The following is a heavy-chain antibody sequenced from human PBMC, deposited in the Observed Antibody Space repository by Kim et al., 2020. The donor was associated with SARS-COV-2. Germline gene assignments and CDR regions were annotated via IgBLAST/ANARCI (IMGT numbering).Heavy chain of an antibody. CDR1: DFAFGYFD. Sequence: GGSLRLSCAASDFAFGYFDMHWVRQVKGKGLEWVSSFGAGGDTYYSASVKGRFTVSREKDDNSFYLQMDDLRAGDTAVYFCARSIAPTTISGVIVRFDMDVWGQGTTVTVSS. CDR2: FGAGGDT. V-gene: IGHV3-13*01. CDR3: ARSIAPTTISGVIVRFDMDV. J-gene: IGHJ6*02. D-gene: IGHD2-8*01.